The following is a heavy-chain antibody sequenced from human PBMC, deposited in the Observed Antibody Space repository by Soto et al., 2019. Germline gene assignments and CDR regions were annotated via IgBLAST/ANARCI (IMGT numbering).Heavy chain of an antibody. CDR2: IYYSGST. CDR3: ARERCSSTSCYFDAFDI. Sequence: QVQLQESGPGLVKPSETLSLTCTVSGGSISSYYWSWIRQPPGEGLEWIGYIYYSGSTNYNPSLKSRVTISVDTSKNQFSLKLSSVTAADTAVYYCARERCSSTSCYFDAFDIWGQGTMVTVSS. CDR1: GGSISSYY. V-gene: IGHV4-59*01. J-gene: IGHJ3*02. D-gene: IGHD2-2*01.